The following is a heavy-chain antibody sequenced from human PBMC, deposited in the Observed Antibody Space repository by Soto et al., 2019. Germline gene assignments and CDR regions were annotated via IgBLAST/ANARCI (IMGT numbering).Heavy chain of an antibody. D-gene: IGHD1-26*01. CDR2: ISSSSSTI. CDR1: GFTSSSYS. J-gene: IGHJ6*02. V-gene: IGHV3-48*02. Sequence: GGSLRLSCAASGFTSSSYSMNWVRQAPGKGLEWVSYISSSSSTIYYADSVKGRFTISRDNAKNSLYLQMNSLRDEDTAVYYCASAIVGAIYLDYYGMDVWGQGTTVTVSS. CDR3: ASAIVGAIYLDYYGMDV.